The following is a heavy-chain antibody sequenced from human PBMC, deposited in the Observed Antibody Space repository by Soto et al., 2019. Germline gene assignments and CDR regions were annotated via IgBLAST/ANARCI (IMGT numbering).Heavy chain of an antibody. D-gene: IGHD6-19*01. Sequence: EVQLVESGGGLVQPGGSLRLSCAASGFTFSSYAMHWVRQAPGKGLEYVSAISSNGGSTYYANSVKGRFTISRDNSKNTLYLQMGSLRAEDMAVYHCARERSSGWGDWGQGTLVTVSS. CDR2: ISSNGGST. CDR1: GFTFSSYA. J-gene: IGHJ4*02. CDR3: ARERSSGWGD. V-gene: IGHV3-64*01.